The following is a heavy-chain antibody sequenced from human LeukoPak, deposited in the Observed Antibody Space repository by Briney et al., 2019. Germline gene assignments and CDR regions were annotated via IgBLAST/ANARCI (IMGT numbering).Heavy chain of an antibody. CDR3: ARDLIGKYYIGY. V-gene: IGHV3-30*02. Sequence: GGSLRLSCAASGFTYNNYGMHWVRQAPGKGLEWVTFISYDGSDKSYADSVKGRFIISRDNSKKTLYVQMNSLTTADTAVYYCARDLIGKYYIGYWGQGTLVTVSS. D-gene: IGHD2-21*01. CDR2: ISYDGSDK. J-gene: IGHJ4*02. CDR1: GFTYNNYG.